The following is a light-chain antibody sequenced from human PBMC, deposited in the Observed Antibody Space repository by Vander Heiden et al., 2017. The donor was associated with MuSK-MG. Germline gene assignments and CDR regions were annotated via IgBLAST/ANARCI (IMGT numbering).Light chain of an antibody. CDR1: QSVLYTSNNKNY. V-gene: IGKV4-1*01. Sequence: DIVMTQSPDSLGVSLGERATITCKSSQSVLYTSNNKNYLAWYQQKPGQPPKLLIYWASTRQSGVPERFSGSGSGTDFTLTINNLQAEDLAVYSCQQYYSPPFTFGPGTTVEIK. J-gene: IGKJ3*01. CDR3: QQYYSPPFT. CDR2: WAS.